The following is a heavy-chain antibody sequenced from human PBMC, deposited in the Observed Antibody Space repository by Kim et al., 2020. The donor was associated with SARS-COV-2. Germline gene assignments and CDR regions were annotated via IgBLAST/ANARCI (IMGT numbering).Heavy chain of an antibody. CDR1: GFTVSTNY. Sequence: GGSLRLSCAASGFTVSTNYMSWVRQAPGKGLEWVSVIYSDETTYYADSVKGRFTISRDNSQNTLYLQMNSLRADDTAVYYCARGNPWSWFDPWGQGTLFTVSS. V-gene: IGHV3-53*01. CDR2: IYSDETT. CDR3: ARGNPWSWFDP. D-gene: IGHD3-3*01. J-gene: IGHJ5*02.